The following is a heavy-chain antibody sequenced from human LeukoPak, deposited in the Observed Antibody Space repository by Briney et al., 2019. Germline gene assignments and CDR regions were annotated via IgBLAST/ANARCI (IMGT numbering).Heavy chain of an antibody. CDR1: GDSISSGSYY. CDR2: IYTSGST. D-gene: IGHD5-18*01. Sequence: SETLSLTCTVSGDSISSGSYYWSWIRQPAGNGLEWIGRIYTSGSTNYNPSLKSRVTISLDTSKNQFSLKLSSVTAADTAVYYCARGRIQLWFNFDYWGQGSLVTVSS. J-gene: IGHJ4*02. V-gene: IGHV4-61*02. CDR3: ARGRIQLWFNFDY.